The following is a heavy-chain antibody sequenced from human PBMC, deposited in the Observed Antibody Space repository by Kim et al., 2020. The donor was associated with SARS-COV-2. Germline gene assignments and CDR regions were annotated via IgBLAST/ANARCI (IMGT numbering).Heavy chain of an antibody. Sequence: SETLSLTCAVSGGSISSSNWWSWVRQPPGKGLEWIGEIYHSGSTNYNPSLKSRVTISVDKSKNQFSLKLSSVTAADTAVYYCARDQSSGSYWNWFDPWGQGTLVTVSS. J-gene: IGHJ5*02. CDR2: IYHSGST. D-gene: IGHD3-10*01. CDR3: ARDQSSGSYWNWFDP. V-gene: IGHV4-4*02. CDR1: GGSISSSNW.